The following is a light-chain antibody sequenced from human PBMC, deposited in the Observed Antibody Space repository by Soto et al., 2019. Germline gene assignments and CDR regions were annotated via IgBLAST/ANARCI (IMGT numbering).Light chain of an antibody. CDR3: QQYGNVPRT. CDR1: KNINRNY. J-gene: IGKJ1*01. V-gene: IGKV3-20*01. Sequence: DIVLTQSPDTLSLFPGERATLSCRASKNINRNYLAWYQQKPGQAPRLLIYGASSRATGIPDRFTGSGSGTQFTLTITRLEPEDFAVYFCQQYGNVPRTFGIGTKVEIK. CDR2: GAS.